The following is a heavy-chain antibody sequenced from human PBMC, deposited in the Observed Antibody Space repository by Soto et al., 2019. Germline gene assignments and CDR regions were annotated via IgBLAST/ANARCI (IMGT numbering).Heavy chain of an antibody. CDR3: AREDESSGYAGTFPH. D-gene: IGHD3-22*01. Sequence: QVQLVESGGGVVQPGTSLRLSCAASGFTFSNYVIHWVRQAPGQGLEWVALISHDGNNKQYGDSVTGRFTISRDNSKNTLSLQMDTLRAEDTAVYYCAREDESSGYAGTFPHWGQGTQVTVSS. CDR2: ISHDGNNK. V-gene: IGHV3-30-3*01. CDR1: GFTFSNYV. J-gene: IGHJ1*01.